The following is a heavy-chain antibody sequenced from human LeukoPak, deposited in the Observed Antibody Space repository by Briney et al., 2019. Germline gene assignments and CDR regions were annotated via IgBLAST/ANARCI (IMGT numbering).Heavy chain of an antibody. Sequence: SQTLSLTCTVSGGSISSGDYYWSWLRQPPGKGLEWIAYMYYSGSTYYNPSLKSRVTMAADTSKNQLSLKLSSVTAADTAVYYCARPYYYDSRIDPWGQRSLVTVSS. V-gene: IGHV4-30-4*01. CDR1: GGSISSGDYY. CDR2: MYYSGST. D-gene: IGHD3-22*01. CDR3: ARPYYYDSRIDP. J-gene: IGHJ5*02.